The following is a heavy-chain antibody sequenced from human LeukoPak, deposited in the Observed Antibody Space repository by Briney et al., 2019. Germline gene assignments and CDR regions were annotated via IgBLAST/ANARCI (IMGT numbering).Heavy chain of an antibody. CDR1: GFTFGTSW. V-gene: IGHV3-7*03. CDR3: ARGRYSGTTYYFDY. Sequence: QPGGSLRLSCAASGFTFGTSWMSWVRQVPGKGLEWVANMKKDGSETYYVDSVKGRFTISRDNAKNSLYLQMNSLRGEDTAMYYCARGRYSGTTYYFDYWGQGTLVTVSS. CDR2: MKKDGSET. J-gene: IGHJ4*02. D-gene: IGHD5-12*01.